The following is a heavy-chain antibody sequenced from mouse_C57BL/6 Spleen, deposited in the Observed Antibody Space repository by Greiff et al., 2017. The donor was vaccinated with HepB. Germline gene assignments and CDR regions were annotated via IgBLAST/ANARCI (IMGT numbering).Heavy chain of an antibody. J-gene: IGHJ4*01. D-gene: IGHD1-1*01. CDR1: GYTFTDYN. Sequence: EVKLVESGPELVKPGASVKMSCKASGYTFTDYNMHWVKQSHGKSLEWIGYINPNNGGTSYNQKFKGKATLTVNKSSSTAYMELRSLTSEDSAVYYCARNYYGSSGAMDYWGQGTSVTVSS. CDR2: INPNNGGT. V-gene: IGHV1-22*01. CDR3: ARNYYGSSGAMDY.